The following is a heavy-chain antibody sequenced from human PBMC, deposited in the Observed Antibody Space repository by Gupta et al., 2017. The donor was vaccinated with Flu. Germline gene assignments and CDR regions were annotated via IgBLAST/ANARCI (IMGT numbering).Heavy chain of an antibody. Sequence: QIQLVQSGPEVKKPGTSVTVSCKGSGFTFTSSAIQWVRQARGQRLEWIGWIVLGSGNTNYAQKFQERVTITRDMSTSTAYMELSSLRSEDTAVYYCAADRGCTGDCYSSWYFDLWGRGTLVTVSS. D-gene: IGHD2-21*02. CDR1: GFTFTSSA. CDR2: IVLGSGNT. J-gene: IGHJ2*01. V-gene: IGHV1-58*02. CDR3: AADRGCTGDCYSSWYFDL.